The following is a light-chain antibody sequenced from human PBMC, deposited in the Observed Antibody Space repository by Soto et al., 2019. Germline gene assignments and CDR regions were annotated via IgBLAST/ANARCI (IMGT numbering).Light chain of an antibody. Sequence: QMTQTQSSVSASVGDRVTITCRASQGIRNELGWYQQKPGKAPKLLIYSASSLQSGVPSRFSGSGSGTDFILTISGLQPEDFATYFCLQVFTYPRTCGQGTNVAIK. CDR3: LQVFTYPRT. CDR2: SAS. V-gene: IGKV1-6*01. J-gene: IGKJ1*01. CDR1: QGIRNE.